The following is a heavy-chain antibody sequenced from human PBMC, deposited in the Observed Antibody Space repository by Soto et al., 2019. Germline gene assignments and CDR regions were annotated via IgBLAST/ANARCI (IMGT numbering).Heavy chain of an antibody. Sequence: VQLVESGGGVVQPGRSLRLSCAASGFTFSSYAMHWVRQAPGKGLEWVAVISYDGSNKYYADSVKGRFTISRDNSKNTLYLQMNSLRAEDTAVYYCARGFLFEWLVGGYYFDYWGQGTLVTVSS. CDR3: ARGFLFEWLVGGYYFDY. V-gene: IGHV3-30-3*01. CDR2: ISYDGSNK. J-gene: IGHJ4*02. CDR1: GFTFSSYA. D-gene: IGHD6-19*01.